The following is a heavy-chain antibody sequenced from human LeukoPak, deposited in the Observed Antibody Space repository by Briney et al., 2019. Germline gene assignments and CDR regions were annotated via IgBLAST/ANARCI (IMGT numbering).Heavy chain of an antibody. CDR3: AKDRYGGTIFGVVIN. J-gene: IGHJ4*02. D-gene: IGHD3-3*01. CDR2: ISDTSRTI. Sequence: PGKSLRLSCAASGFTFSEYSMTWVRQAPGKGLEWLAYISDTSRTIFYADSVQGRLTISRDNAKNSLYLQLNSLRAEDTAVYYCAKDRYGGTIFGVVINWGQGTLVTVSS. CDR1: GFTFSEYS. V-gene: IGHV3-48*04.